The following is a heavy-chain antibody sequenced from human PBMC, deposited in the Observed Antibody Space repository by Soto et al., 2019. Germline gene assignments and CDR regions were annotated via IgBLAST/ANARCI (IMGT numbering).Heavy chain of an antibody. J-gene: IGHJ6*02. Sequence: ASVKVSCKPSGYSFTGYYINWVRQAPGQGLEWMGWINPNSGGTTYAQKFQGRVTMTRDTSISTAYMELSRLRSDDTAVYYCARDPRVIYGMDVWGQGTTVTVSS. CDR2: INPNSGGT. CDR3: ARDPRVIYGMDV. V-gene: IGHV1-2*02. CDR1: GYSFTGYY. D-gene: IGHD2-21*01.